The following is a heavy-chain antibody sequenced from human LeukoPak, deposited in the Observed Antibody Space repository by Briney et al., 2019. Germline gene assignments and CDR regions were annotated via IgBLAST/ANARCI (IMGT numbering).Heavy chain of an antibody. J-gene: IGHJ4*02. CDR2: ISSSGSTI. D-gene: IGHD3-3*01. Sequence: GGSLRLSCAASGFTFSDYYMSWIRQAPGKGLAGVLYISSSGSTIYYADSVKGRFTISRDNAKNSLYLQMNSLRAEDTAVYYCARDRAVGYDFWSGYCTGLGYFDYWGQGTLVTVSS. CDR1: GFTFSDYY. CDR3: ARDRAVGYDFWSGYCTGLGYFDY. V-gene: IGHV3-11*01.